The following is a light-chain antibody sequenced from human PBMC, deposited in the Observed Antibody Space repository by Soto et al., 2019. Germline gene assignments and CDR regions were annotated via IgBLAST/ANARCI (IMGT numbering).Light chain of an antibody. Sequence: QSALTQPPSASGSPGQSVTLSCTGTSSDVGDYNYVSWYQQHPGEAPKVMIYEVTKRPSGVPDRFSGSKSGNTASLTVAGLQAEDEADYYCSSYAGSNNLVFGGGTKLTVL. J-gene: IGLJ2*01. CDR3: SSYAGSNNLV. CDR1: SSDVGDYNY. CDR2: EVT. V-gene: IGLV2-8*01.